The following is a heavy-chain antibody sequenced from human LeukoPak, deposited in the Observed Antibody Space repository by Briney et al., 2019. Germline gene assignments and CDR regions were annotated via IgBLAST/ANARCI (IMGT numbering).Heavy chain of an antibody. J-gene: IGHJ3*02. D-gene: IGHD3-22*01. CDR3: AAMTYYYDSSGYYDAFDI. Sequence: SETLSLTCAVYGGSFSGYYWSWIRQPPGKGLEWIGEINHSGSTNYNPSLKSRVTISVDTSKNQFSLKLSSVTAADTAVYYCAAMTYYYDSSGYYDAFDIWGQGTMVTVSS. V-gene: IGHV4-34*01. CDR2: INHSGST. CDR1: GGSFSGYY.